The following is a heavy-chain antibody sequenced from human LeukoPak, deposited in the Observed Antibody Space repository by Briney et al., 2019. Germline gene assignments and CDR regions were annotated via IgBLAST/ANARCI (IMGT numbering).Heavy chain of an antibody. J-gene: IGHJ5*02. D-gene: IGHD6-13*01. CDR3: AREGFSSSWPLDP. CDR1: GYTFTGYY. CDR2: ISAYNGNT. Sequence: ASVKVSCKASGYTFTGYYMHWVRQAPGQGLEWMGWISAYNGNTNYAQKLQGRVTMTTDTSTSTAYMELRSLRSDDTAVYYCAREGFSSSWPLDPWGQGTLVTVSS. V-gene: IGHV1-18*04.